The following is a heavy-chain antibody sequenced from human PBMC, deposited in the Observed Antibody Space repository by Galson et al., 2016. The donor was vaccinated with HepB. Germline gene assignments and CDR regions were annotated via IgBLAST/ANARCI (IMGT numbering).Heavy chain of an antibody. CDR3: ARGDIVGAIFNY. D-gene: IGHD1-26*01. Sequence: SLRLSCAASGFTFSSYSMNWVRQAPGKGLEWVSSISSSSSYIYYADSVKGRFTISRDNAKNSLYLQMNSLRAEDTAVYYCARGDIVGAIFNYWGQGTLVTGS. CDR1: GFTFSSYS. CDR2: ISSSSSYI. J-gene: IGHJ4*02. V-gene: IGHV3-21*01.